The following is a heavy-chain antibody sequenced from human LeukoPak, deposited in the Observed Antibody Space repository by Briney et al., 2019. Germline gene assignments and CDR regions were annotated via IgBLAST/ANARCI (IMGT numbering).Heavy chain of an antibody. D-gene: IGHD1-26*01. CDR1: GFTFSSYG. V-gene: IGHV3-21*01. J-gene: IGHJ5*02. CDR3: SGARGKEWEPCFSAP. Sequence: GGSLRLSCAASGFTFSSYGMNWVRQAPVKGLEWVSSITSSGSVYYADSVQGRFTISRDNTESSLYLQMHSLRPEDTAVYYCSGARGKEWEPCFSAPGGQGPLVTVSS. CDR2: ITSSGSV.